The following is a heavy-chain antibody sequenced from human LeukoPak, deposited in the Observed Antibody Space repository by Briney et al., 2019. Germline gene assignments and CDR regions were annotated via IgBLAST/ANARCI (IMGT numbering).Heavy chain of an antibody. D-gene: IGHD4/OR15-4a*01. V-gene: IGHV3-30*14. CDR3: ARRAGAYSHPYDY. J-gene: IGHJ4*02. CDR2: IYSDNT. CDR1: GFSFSDYV. Sequence: GGSLRLSCAGSGFSFSDYVMHWVRQAPGKGLEWVSFIYSDNTHYSDSVKGRFTISRDNSKNTLYLQMNSLRAEDTAVYYCARRAGAYSHPYDYWGQGTLVTVSS.